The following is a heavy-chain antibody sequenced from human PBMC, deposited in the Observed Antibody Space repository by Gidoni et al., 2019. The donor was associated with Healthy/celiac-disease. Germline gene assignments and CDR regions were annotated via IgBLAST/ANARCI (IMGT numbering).Heavy chain of an antibody. Sequence: QVQLVQSGAEVKKPGASVKVSCKASVYTFTSYDINWVRQATGQGLEWMGWMNHNSGNTGYAQKVQGRVTMTRNTSISTAYMELSSLRSEDTAVYYCARGFWSGRGSYNWFDPWGQGTLVTVSS. D-gene: IGHD3-3*01. V-gene: IGHV1-8*01. CDR2: MNHNSGNT. CDR3: ARGFWSGRGSYNWFDP. CDR1: VYTFTSYD. J-gene: IGHJ5*02.